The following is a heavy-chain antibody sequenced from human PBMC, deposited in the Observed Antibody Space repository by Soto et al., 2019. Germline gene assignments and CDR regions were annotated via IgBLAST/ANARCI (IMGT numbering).Heavy chain of an antibody. CDR2: ISGSGGST. CDR3: AMPQSRDYFPLDAFDI. V-gene: IGHV3-23*01. CDR1: GFTFSSYA. D-gene: IGHD4-17*01. J-gene: IGHJ3*02. Sequence: GGSLRLSCAASGFTFSSYAMSWVRQAPGKGLEWVSAISGSGGSTYYADSVKGRFTISRDNSKNTLYLQMNSLRAEDTAVYYCAMPQSRDYFPLDAFDIWGQGTMVTVSS.